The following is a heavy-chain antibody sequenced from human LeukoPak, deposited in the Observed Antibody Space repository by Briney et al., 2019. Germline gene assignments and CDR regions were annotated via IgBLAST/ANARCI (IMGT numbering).Heavy chain of an antibody. CDR3: ARKDHREGSAWDY. J-gene: IGHJ4*02. V-gene: IGHV1-18*01. Sequence: ASVKVSCKGSAYTFTSYAMNWVRQAPGQGLEWMGWISGYNGNTNYAQNFQGKVTMTTDTSTTTAYMELRSLRSDDTAVYYCARKDHREGSAWDYWGQGTLVTVSS. CDR2: ISGYNGNT. CDR1: AYTFTSYA. D-gene: IGHD1-14*01.